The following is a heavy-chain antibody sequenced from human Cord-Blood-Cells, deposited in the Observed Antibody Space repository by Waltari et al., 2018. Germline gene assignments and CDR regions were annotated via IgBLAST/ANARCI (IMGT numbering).Heavy chain of an antibody. CDR3: ARQNIEYSSSFFDY. CDR2: IYYSGST. Sequence: QLQLQESGPGLVKPSETLSLTCTVSGGSISSSSYYWGWTRKPPGKGLEWIGSIYYSGSTYYNPSLKSRVTISVDTSKNQFSLKLSSVTAADTAVYYCARQNIEYSSSFFDYWGQGTLVTVSS. V-gene: IGHV4-39*01. D-gene: IGHD6-6*01. J-gene: IGHJ4*02. CDR1: GGSISSSSYY.